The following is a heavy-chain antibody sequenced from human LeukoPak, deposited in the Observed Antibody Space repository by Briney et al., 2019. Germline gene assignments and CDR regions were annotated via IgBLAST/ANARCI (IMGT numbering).Heavy chain of an antibody. Sequence: PGGSLRLSCAASGFTFSNYAMSWVRQAPGKGLEWVSAISGSGGSTYYADSVKGRFTISRDNSKNTLYLQMNSLRAEDTAVYYCAKDLVLMVYAIFDYWGQGTLVTVSS. J-gene: IGHJ4*02. V-gene: IGHV3-23*01. D-gene: IGHD2-8*01. CDR1: GFTFSNYA. CDR3: AKDLVLMVYAIFDY. CDR2: ISGSGGST.